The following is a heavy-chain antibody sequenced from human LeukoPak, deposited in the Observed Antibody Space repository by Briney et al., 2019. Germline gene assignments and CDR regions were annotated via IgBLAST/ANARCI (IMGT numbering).Heavy chain of an antibody. CDR1: RFTFSSYA. J-gene: IGHJ4*02. V-gene: IGHV3-23*01. D-gene: IGHD6-13*01. Sequence: GGSLRLSCAASRFTFSSYAMRWVRQAPGKGLKWVSGISGSGVNTYYADSVKGRFTISRDDSKNTLYLQMNSLRAEDTAVYHCAKDDDIAVAGANFNSWGQGTLVTVSA. CDR2: ISGSGVNT. CDR3: AKDDDIAVAGANFNS.